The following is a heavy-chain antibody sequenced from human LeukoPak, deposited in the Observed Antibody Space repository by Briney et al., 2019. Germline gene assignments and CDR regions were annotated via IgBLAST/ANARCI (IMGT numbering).Heavy chain of an antibody. CDR1: GFTFSSYS. V-gene: IGHV3-21*01. J-gene: IGHJ4*02. CDR3: ARDLRPYSSSSGFDY. D-gene: IGHD6-6*01. CDR2: ISSSSSYI. Sequence: GGSLRLSCAASGFTFSSYSMNWVRQAPGKGLEWVSSISSSSSYIYYADSVKGRFTISRDNAKNSLYLQMNSLRAEGTAVYYCARDLRPYSSSSGFDYWGQGTLVTVSS.